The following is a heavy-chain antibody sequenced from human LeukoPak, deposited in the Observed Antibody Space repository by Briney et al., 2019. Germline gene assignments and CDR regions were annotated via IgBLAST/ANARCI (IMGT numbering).Heavy chain of an antibody. CDR1: GGTFSSYA. J-gene: IGHJ6*03. Sequence: SVKVSCKASGGTFSSYAISWVRQAPGQGLEWMGGIIPIFGTANYAQKFQGRVTITTDESTSTAYMELSSLRSEDTAVYYCASALERFVVVSAAIEDDYYYYYMDVWGKGTTVTVSS. D-gene: IGHD2-2*01. CDR2: IIPIFGTA. V-gene: IGHV1-69*05. CDR3: ASALERFVVVSAAIEDDYYYYYMDV.